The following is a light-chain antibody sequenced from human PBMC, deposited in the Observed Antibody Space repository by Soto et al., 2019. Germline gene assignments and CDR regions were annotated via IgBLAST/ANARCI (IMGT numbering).Light chain of an antibody. Sequence: QSVLTQPASVSGSPGQSITISCTGTSSDVGSYNLVSWYQQHPGKAPKLIIYEGSKRPSGVSNRFSGSKSGNTASLTISGLQAEDEADYYCCSYAGSSTFGDYVFGTGTKLTVL. CDR2: EGS. CDR1: SSDVGSYNL. V-gene: IGLV2-23*03. CDR3: CSYAGSSTFGDYV. J-gene: IGLJ1*01.